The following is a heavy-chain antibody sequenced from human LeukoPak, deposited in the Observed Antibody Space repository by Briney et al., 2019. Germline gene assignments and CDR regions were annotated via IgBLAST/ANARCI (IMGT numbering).Heavy chain of an antibody. CDR2: IYPNSGAT. D-gene: IGHD3-22*01. CDR3: ARVNNYYDSGGYLYYFDY. Sequence: ASVKVSCKASGYTFTGYFMHWVRQAPGQGREWMGWIYPNSGATNYAQNFQGRVTMTRDTSISTAYMELSRLRSDDTAVYYCARVNNYYDSGGYLYYFDYWGQGTLVTVSS. CDR1: GYTFTGYF. J-gene: IGHJ4*02. V-gene: IGHV1-2*02.